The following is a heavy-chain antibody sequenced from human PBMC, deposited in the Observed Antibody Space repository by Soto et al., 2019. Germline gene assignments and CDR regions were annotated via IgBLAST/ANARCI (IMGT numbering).Heavy chain of an antibody. Sequence: LETLSHTCTVSGGSSIGHYWSWIRQPPGKGLEWVGYISYTGSTNYNPSLKSRATISADTSKNLFSLRLSSVTAADTAIYYCARDPDWKNKYYMDVWGKGTTLTVSS. J-gene: IGHJ6*03. V-gene: IGHV4-59*11. D-gene: IGHD1-1*01. CDR2: ISYTGST. CDR3: ARDPDWKNKYYMDV. CDR1: GGSSIGHY.